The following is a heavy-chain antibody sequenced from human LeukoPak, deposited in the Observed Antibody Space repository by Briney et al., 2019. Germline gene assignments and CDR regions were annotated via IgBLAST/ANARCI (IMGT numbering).Heavy chain of an antibody. CDR1: QYSFPSYW. J-gene: IGHJ4*02. D-gene: IGHD1-14*01. CDR2: IDPGDSTP. V-gene: IGHV5-51*01. CDR3: ARVVGGLLTGNFDY. Sequence: GEELNLYCICFQYSFPSYWMGWTRQMPGTGLDWMGIIDPGDSTPRYSTSFQGQVTTSADKSISTAYLQWSSLKASDTAMYYCARVVGGLLTGNFDYWGQGTLVTVSS.